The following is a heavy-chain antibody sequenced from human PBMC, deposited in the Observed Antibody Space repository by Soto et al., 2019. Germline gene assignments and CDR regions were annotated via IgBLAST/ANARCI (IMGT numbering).Heavy chain of an antibody. Sequence: ASVKVSCKASGGTFSSYAISWVRQAPGQGLEWMGGIIPIFGTANYAQKFQGRVTITADKSTSTAYMELSSLRSEDTAVYYCASGRSYYYYYYGMDVWGQGTTVTVSS. CDR2: IIPIFGTA. CDR1: GGTFSSYA. CDR3: ASGRSYYYYYYGMDV. J-gene: IGHJ6*02. V-gene: IGHV1-69*06.